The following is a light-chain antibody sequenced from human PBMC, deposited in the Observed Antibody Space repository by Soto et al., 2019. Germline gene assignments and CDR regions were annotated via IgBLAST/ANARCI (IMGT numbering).Light chain of an antibody. CDR1: QSVSSSY. CDR3: QQYCRSPYT. J-gene: IGKJ2*01. CDR2: GAS. Sequence: EIVLTQSPGTLSLSPGERATLSCRASQSVSSSYLAWDQQKPGQAPRLLIYGASSRATGIPDRFSGSGSGTDFTLTISRLEPEDFAVYYCQQYCRSPYTCGQGPKLEIK. V-gene: IGKV3-20*01.